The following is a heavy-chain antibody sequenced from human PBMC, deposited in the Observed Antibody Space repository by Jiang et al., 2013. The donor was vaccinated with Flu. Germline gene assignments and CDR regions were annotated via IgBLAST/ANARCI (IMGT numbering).Heavy chain of an antibody. Sequence: TLSLTCTVSVAPSAVTTGAGSGSPQRRDWSGLGISFTLGGTNYNPSLRSRVTMSVDTSKNQFSLKLNSVTAGDTAVYYCARELGASGHPFDYWGQGTLVTVSS. CDR3: ARELGASGHPFDY. J-gene: IGHJ4*02. D-gene: IGHD2-15*01. V-gene: IGHV4-59*12. CDR2: SFTLGGT. CDR1: VAPSAVTT.